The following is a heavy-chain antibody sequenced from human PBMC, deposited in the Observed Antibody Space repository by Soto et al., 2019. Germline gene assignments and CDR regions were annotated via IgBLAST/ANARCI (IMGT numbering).Heavy chain of an antibody. Sequence: QVQLVQSGADVKKPGSSVKVSCKTSGGSFGSSAISWVRQAPAQGLEWMGEIIPVFDKANYAQNFQGRLTITADELTGTVFMELSSLRYEDTAVYFCARLRRDWGDAVDLWGLGTCVTVSS. CDR2: IIPVFDKA. J-gene: IGHJ3*01. D-gene: IGHD3-16*01. V-gene: IGHV1-69*01. CDR3: ARLRRDWGDAVDL. CDR1: GGSFGSSA.